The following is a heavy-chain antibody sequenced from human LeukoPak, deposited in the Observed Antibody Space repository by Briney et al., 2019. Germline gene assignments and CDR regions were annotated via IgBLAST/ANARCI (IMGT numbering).Heavy chain of an antibody. CDR3: AKIVGAPARPDAFDI. CDR2: IRYDGSNK. V-gene: IGHV3-30*02. CDR1: GFTFSSYG. Sequence: PGGSLRLSCAASGFTFSSYGMHWVRQAPGKGLEWVAFIRYDGSNKYYADSVKGRFTISRDNSKNTLYLQMNSLRAEDTAVYYCAKIVGAPARPDAFDIWGQGTMVTVSS. D-gene: IGHD1-26*01. J-gene: IGHJ3*02.